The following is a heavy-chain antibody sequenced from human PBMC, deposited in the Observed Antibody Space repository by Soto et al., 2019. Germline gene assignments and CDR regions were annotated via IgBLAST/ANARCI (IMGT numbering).Heavy chain of an antibody. CDR1: GGSISNADYY. CDR3: ARAIVVTVGGMDV. V-gene: IGHV4-30-4*01. J-gene: IGHJ6*02. Sequence: QVQLQESGPGLVKPSQTLSLTCTVSGGSISNADYYWSWVRQPPGKGLKWIGYIYYSGSSFFNPSLKSRVTMSKDTSKNQFSLRLTSVTAADTAVYYCARAIVVTVGGMDVWGRGTTVTVSS. CDR2: IYYSGSS. D-gene: IGHD5-12*01.